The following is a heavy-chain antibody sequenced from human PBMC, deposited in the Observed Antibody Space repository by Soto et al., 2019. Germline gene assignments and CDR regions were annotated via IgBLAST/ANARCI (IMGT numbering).Heavy chain of an antibody. Sequence: SQTLSLTCAISGDSVSSNSAAWNWIRQSPSRGLEWLGRTYYRSKWYFDYAVSVKSRITINADTSKKHFSVQLNSVTPEDSAVYYCARDRVERPYYYYYAMDVWGQGTTVTVSS. D-gene: IGHD1-1*01. CDR3: ARDRVERPYYYYYAMDV. V-gene: IGHV6-1*01. CDR2: TYYRSKWYF. CDR1: GDSVSSNSAA. J-gene: IGHJ6*02.